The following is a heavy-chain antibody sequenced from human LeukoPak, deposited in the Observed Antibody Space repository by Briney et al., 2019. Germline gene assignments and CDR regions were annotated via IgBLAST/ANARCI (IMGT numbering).Heavy chain of an antibody. D-gene: IGHD6-13*01. CDR2: IYPGDSDT. J-gene: IGHJ4*02. CDR3: ARHGSSSWPVDN. V-gene: IGHV5-51*01. CDR1: GYRFTSYW. Sequence: GESLKISSQGSGYRFTSYWIAWVRQMPGKGLEWMGMIYPGDSDTRYSPSFQGQVTISADKSISTTYFQWSSLKASDTAMYYCARHGSSSWPVDNWGQGTLVTVSS.